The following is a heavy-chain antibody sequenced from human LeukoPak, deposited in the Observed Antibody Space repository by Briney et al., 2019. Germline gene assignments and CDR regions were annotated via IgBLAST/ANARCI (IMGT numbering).Heavy chain of an antibody. D-gene: IGHD5-18*01. CDR1: GFDFNVYA. CDR3: AKGGPLGDTNRFDH. J-gene: IGHJ4*02. CDR2: LAYDGTNQ. V-gene: IGHV3-30*04. Sequence: GGSLRLSCVTSGFDFNVYAMHWVRHSPGKGLEWVALLAYDGTNQYYADFVKGRFTISRDNSKNTVFLQMNSPRPQDTAIYYCAKGGPLGDTNRFDHWGQGTLVTVSS.